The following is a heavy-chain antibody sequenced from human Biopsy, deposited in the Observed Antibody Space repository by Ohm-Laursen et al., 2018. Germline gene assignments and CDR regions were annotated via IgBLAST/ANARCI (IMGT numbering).Heavy chain of an antibody. V-gene: IGHV3-7*01. CDR2: INPDGSVK. Sequence: SLRLSCSASGFMFSASWMSWVRQAPGKGLEWVANINPDGSVKYFADSVKGRLTISRDNAENSMYLQMSSLTVDDTAVYYCARDERWGQGTLVTVSS. CDR3: ARDER. J-gene: IGHJ4*02. D-gene: IGHD5-24*01. CDR1: GFMFSASW.